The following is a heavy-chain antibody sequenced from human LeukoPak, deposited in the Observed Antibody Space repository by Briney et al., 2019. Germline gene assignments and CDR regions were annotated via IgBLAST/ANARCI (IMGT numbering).Heavy chain of an antibody. CDR3: ATTSIAAAVPGCFDY. Sequence: GGSLRLSCAASGFTFSTYSMNWVRQAPGKGLEWVSYIRSSSSTIYYADSVKGRFTISRDNAKNSLYLQMNSLRDEDTAVYYCATTSIAAAVPGCFDYWGQGTLVTVFS. J-gene: IGHJ4*02. V-gene: IGHV3-48*02. D-gene: IGHD6-13*01. CDR1: GFTFSTYS. CDR2: IRSSSSTI.